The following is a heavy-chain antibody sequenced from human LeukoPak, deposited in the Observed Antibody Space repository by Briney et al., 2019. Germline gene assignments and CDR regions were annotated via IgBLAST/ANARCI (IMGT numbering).Heavy chain of an antibody. J-gene: IGHJ4*02. Sequence: PSETPSLTCTVSGGSISRSSYYWGWVRQPPGTGLEWIGSIYYSGSTYYNPSLKSRVTISVDTSKNQFSLKLNSVTASDTAVYFCASLQSGGVDSWGQGTLVTVSS. CDR1: GGSISRSSYY. D-gene: IGHD3-10*01. CDR3: ASLQSGGVDS. CDR2: IYYSGST. V-gene: IGHV4-39*01.